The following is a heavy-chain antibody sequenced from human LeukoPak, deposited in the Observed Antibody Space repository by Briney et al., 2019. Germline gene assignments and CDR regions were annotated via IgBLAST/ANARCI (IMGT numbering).Heavy chain of an antibody. J-gene: IGHJ4*02. CDR2: HYHNGDT. Sequence: SETLSLTCTVSGGLTGSGTYYWGWIRQPPGKGLEWIGSHYHNGDTYYNPSLKSRVTTSVDTSKSQFSLRLTSVTAADTAVYFCGRAADSWGQGILVTVSS. D-gene: IGHD2-15*01. CDR1: GGLTGSGTYY. CDR3: GRAADS. V-gene: IGHV4-39*01.